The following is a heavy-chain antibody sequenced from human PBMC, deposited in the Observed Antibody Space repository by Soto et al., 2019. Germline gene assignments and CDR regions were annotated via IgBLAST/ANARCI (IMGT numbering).Heavy chain of an antibody. D-gene: IGHD2-21*02. Sequence: SETLSITCTVSGGSISTSNYYWGWVRQPPGKGLDWIGNIYYSGTTYYNPSLKSRGTISVDTSKNQFSLKLNSVTAADTAVYYCATIVGPAGRHTNFDHGCPGTLVTISS. J-gene: IGHJ4*02. CDR1: GGSISTSNYY. CDR2: IYYSGTT. V-gene: IGHV4-39*01. CDR3: ATIVGPAGRHTNFDH.